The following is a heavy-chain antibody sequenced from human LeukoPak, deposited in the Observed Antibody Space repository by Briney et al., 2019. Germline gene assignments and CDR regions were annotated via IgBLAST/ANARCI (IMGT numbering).Heavy chain of an antibody. V-gene: IGHV1-18*01. Sequence: ASVKVSCKASGYTFTSYGISWVRQAPGQGLEWMGWISAYNGNTNYAQKLQGRVTMTTDTSTSTAYMELRSLRSDDTAVYYCARGIAVAGTSPGEEHKYYFEYWGQGTLVTISS. CDR2: ISAYNGNT. J-gene: IGHJ4*02. D-gene: IGHD6-19*01. CDR1: GYTFTSYG. CDR3: ARGIAVAGTSPGEEHKYYFEY.